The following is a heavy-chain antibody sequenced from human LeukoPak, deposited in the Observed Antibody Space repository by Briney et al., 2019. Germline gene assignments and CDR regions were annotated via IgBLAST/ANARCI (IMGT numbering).Heavy chain of an antibody. CDR3: ARDAGHSGYDLLDY. J-gene: IGHJ4*02. V-gene: IGHV3-7*01. Sequence: GGALRLSCADSGFTFSSYWMNWVRQAPGEGLEWVATIKHDGAETYYADFVKGRFTISRDNAKNSLFLQMDSLRAEDTAVYYCARDAGHSGYDLLDYWGQGTLVTVSS. CDR2: IKHDGAET. CDR1: GFTFSSYW. D-gene: IGHD5-12*01.